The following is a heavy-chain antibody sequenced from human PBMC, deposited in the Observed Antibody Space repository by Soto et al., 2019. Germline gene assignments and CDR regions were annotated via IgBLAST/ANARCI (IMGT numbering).Heavy chain of an antibody. V-gene: IGHV4-34*01. CDR1: GGSFIGYY. Sequence: SSETLSLTCTVHGGSFIGYYWSWIRQPPGKGLEWIGEINHSGDTNYNPSLKSRISISIDTSKNQFSLTVTSVTAADTALYYCATVNTVTSYLFESWGQGTLVTVSS. D-gene: IGHD4-17*01. J-gene: IGHJ4*01. CDR3: ATVNTVTSYLFES. CDR2: INHSGDT.